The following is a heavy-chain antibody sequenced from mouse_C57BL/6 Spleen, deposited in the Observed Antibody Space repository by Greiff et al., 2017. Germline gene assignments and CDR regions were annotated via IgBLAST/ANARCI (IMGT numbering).Heavy chain of an antibody. D-gene: IGHD2-5*01. Sequence: DVQLQESGGGLVKPGGSLKLSCAASGFTFSDYGMHWVRQAPEKGLEWVAYISSGSSTIYYADTVKGRFTISRDNAKNTLFLQMTSLRSEDTAMYYCASPYYSNYWFAYWGQGTLVTVSA. J-gene: IGHJ3*01. CDR2: ISSGSSTI. CDR3: ASPYYSNYWFAY. V-gene: IGHV5-17*01. CDR1: GFTFSDYG.